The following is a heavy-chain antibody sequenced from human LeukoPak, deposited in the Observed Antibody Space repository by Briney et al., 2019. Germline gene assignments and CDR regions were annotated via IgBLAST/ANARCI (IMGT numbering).Heavy chain of an antibody. D-gene: IGHD1-1*01. J-gene: IGHJ3*02. Sequence: GGSLRLSCAASGFTFSSYSMNWVRQAPGKGVEWLSCISSRRSYIYYTDSDSMKGRISISRDNAKNSLYLQMNSLRAEDTAVYYCARDPLHWNDGVDDAFDIWGQGTMVTVSS. CDR1: GFTFSSYS. V-gene: IGHV3-21*01. CDR3: ARDPLHWNDGVDDAFDI. CDR2: ISSRRSYI.